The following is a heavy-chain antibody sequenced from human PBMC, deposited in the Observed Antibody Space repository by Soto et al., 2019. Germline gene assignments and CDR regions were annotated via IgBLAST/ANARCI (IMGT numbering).Heavy chain of an antibody. CDR2: IYYSGST. J-gene: IGHJ4*02. CDR3: ARAHLLGYYDFWSGYQSQYFDY. CDR1: GGSISSGGYC. Sequence: PSETLSLTCTVSGGSISSGGYCWIWMRQRPGKGLEWIGYIYYSGSTYYNPSLKSRVTISVDTSKNQFSLKLSSVTAADTAVYYCARAHLLGYYDFWSGYQSQYFDYWGQGTLVTVSS. V-gene: IGHV4-31*03. D-gene: IGHD3-3*01.